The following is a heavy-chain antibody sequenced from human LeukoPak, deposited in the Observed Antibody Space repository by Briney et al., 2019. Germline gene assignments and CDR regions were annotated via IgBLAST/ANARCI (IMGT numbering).Heavy chain of an antibody. V-gene: IGHV3-21*01. Sequence: GGSLRLSCAASGFTFSAYSMNWVRQAPGKGLEWVSSISSSSSYIYYADSVKGRFTISRDNAKNSLYLQMNSLRAEDTAVYYCAREGRGSGYYYLDYWGQGTLVTVSS. D-gene: IGHD3-22*01. J-gene: IGHJ4*02. CDR1: GFTFSAYS. CDR3: AREGRGSGYYYLDY. CDR2: ISSSSSYI.